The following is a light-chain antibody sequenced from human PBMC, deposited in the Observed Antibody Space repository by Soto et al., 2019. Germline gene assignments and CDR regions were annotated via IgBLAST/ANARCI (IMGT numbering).Light chain of an antibody. CDR2: EVS. J-gene: IGLJ1*01. Sequence: QSALTQPASVSGSPGHSITISCTGTSSDVGGYNYVSWYQQHPGKAPKLMIYEVSNRPSGVSNRFSGSKSGNTASLTISGLQAEDEADYYCSSFTSNNTPDVFGTGTKVTVL. V-gene: IGLV2-14*01. CDR3: SSFTSNNTPDV. CDR1: SSDVGGYNY.